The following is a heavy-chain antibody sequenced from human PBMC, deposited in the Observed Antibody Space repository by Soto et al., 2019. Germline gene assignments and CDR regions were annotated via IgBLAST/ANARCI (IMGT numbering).Heavy chain of an antibody. D-gene: IGHD3-10*01. CDR1: GGSFSGYY. J-gene: IGHJ6*02. V-gene: IGHV4-34*01. CDR2: INHSGST. Sequence: PSETLSLTCAVYGGSFSGYYWSWIRQPPGKGLEWIGEINHSGSTNYNPSLKSRVTISVDTSKNQFSLKLSSVTAADTAVYYCARNYGSGSYYNSYYGMDVWGQGTTVTVSS. CDR3: ARNYGSGSYYNSYYGMDV.